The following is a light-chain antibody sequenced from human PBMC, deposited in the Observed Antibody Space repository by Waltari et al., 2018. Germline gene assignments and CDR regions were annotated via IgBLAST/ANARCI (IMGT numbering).Light chain of an antibody. Sequence: DIQMTQSPSSLSASVGDRVTISCRASQSITGYLNWYQQKPGQAPKLLVYTASSLQSGSPLRFSGSGSGTDFTLTISSLQPEDFATYYCQQSYSTPYTFGQGTKLEIK. J-gene: IGKJ2*01. CDR2: TAS. V-gene: IGKV1-39*01. CDR3: QQSYSTPYT. CDR1: QSITGY.